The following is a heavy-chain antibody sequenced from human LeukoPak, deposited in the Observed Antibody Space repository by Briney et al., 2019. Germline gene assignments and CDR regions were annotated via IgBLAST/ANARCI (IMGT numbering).Heavy chain of an antibody. CDR3: ARIRQRGTKYYFDY. CDR1: GFTFSNYG. CDR2: ISSGSTTI. V-gene: IGHV3-48*04. D-gene: IGHD1-7*01. Sequence: PGGSLRLSCAASGFTFSNYGMHWVRQAPGKGLEWVSYISSGSTTIDYADSVKGRFTISRDNAKNSLYLQMSSLRAEDTAVYYCARIRQRGTKYYFDYWGQGTLVTVSS. J-gene: IGHJ4*02.